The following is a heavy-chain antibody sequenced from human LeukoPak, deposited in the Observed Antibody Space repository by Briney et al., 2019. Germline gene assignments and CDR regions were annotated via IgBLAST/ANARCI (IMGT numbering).Heavy chain of an antibody. Sequence: PGGSLRLSCAASGFTFSVAWMTWVRQAPGKGLERVGRIKSKSDGGTIDFAAPVKGRFSISRDDSINMVYLQMNSLKTEDTAVYYCTTGHWLGEDSDYWGQGTLVTVSS. V-gene: IGHV3-15*01. J-gene: IGHJ4*02. CDR3: TTGHWLGEDSDY. CDR2: IKSKSDGGTI. CDR1: GFTFSVAW. D-gene: IGHD3-9*01.